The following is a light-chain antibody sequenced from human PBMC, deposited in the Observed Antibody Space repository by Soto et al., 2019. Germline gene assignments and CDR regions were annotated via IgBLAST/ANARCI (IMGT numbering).Light chain of an antibody. J-gene: IGKJ4*01. CDR2: DAS. Sequence: EIVLTQSPATLSLSPGERATLSCRARQSVSSYLSWYQQKPGQAPRLLIYDASNRGTGIPARFRGSGSGTDFTLTISSLEPEDFAVYYCQQRTDWPLTFGGGTKVEI. CDR1: QSVSSY. V-gene: IGKV3-11*01. CDR3: QQRTDWPLT.